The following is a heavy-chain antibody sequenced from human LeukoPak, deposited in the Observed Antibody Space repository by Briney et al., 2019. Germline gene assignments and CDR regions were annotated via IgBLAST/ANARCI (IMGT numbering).Heavy chain of an antibody. CDR3: ARGVAAGVDY. J-gene: IGHJ4*02. D-gene: IGHD6-13*01. CDR1: GYTFTSFH. Sequence: ASVRVSCKASGYTFTSFHINWVRQAPGQGLEWMGWMNPNREDTGYAQKFQGRVTMTKDTSIVPAYMELSSLSFEDTAVYYCARGVAAGVDYWGQGTPGTVSS. V-gene: IGHV1-8*01. CDR2: MNPNREDT.